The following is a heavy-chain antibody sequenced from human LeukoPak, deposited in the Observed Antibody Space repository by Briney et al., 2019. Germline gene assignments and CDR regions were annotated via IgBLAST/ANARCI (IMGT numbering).Heavy chain of an antibody. J-gene: IGHJ4*02. V-gene: IGHV3-74*01. CDR3: ARGGLFRYFFDY. Sequence: GGSLRLSCAASGFTFSSHWMHWVRQTPGKGLVWVSRINTDESKINHADSVKGRFTISRDNAKNMLYLQMNSLRAEDTAVYYCARGGLFRYFFDYWGQGTPVTVSS. CDR2: INTDESKI. CDR1: GFTFSSHW. D-gene: IGHD2-15*01.